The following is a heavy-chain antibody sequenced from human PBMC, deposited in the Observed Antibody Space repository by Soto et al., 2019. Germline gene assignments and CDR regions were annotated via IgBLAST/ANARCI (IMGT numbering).Heavy chain of an antibody. CDR2: IKSKTDGGTT. Sequence: GGSLSLSCAASGFTFSNAWMSWVRQAPGKGLEWVGRIKSKTDGGTTDYAAPVKGRFTISRDDSKNTLYLQMNSLKTEDTAVYYCTTAVLSGSYFDYWGQGTLVTVSS. V-gene: IGHV3-15*01. D-gene: IGHD1-26*01. CDR3: TTAVLSGSYFDY. J-gene: IGHJ4*02. CDR1: GFTFSNAW.